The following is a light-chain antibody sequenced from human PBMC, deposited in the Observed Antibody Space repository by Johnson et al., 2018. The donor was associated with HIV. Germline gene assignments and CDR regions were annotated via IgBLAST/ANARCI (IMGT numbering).Light chain of an antibody. V-gene: IGLV1-51*02. CDR1: SSNIGNNY. CDR2: ENN. Sequence: QSVLTQPPSVSAAPGQKVTISCSGSSSNIGNNYVSWYQQLPGTAPKLLIYENNKRPSGIPDRFSGSKSGTSATLDITGLQTGDEADYYCGTWDSSLGGWVFGTGTKVTVL. J-gene: IGLJ1*01. CDR3: GTWDSSLGGWV.